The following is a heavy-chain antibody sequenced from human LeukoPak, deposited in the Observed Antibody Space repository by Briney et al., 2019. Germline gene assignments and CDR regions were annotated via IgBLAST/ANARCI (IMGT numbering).Heavy chain of an antibody. CDR3: ARESTPLLGACDP. Sequence: PGGSLSPSCAPSGSTVRNHHMSWVRQAPGKGLEWVSVIDSRDNTYHADSVKGRFTISRHTSKNTLYLQMNSLRAEDTAVYYCARESTPLLGACDPWGPGTLVTVSS. J-gene: IGHJ5*02. D-gene: IGHD2/OR15-2a*01. CDR2: IDSRDNT. V-gene: IGHV3-53*04. CDR1: GSTVRNHH.